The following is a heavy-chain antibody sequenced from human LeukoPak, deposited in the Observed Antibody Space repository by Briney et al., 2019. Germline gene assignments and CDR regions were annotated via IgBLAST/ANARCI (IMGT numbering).Heavy chain of an antibody. CDR2: INHSGST. CDR3: ARADDSSGFLTYDAFDI. CDR1: GGSFSGYY. V-gene: IGHV4-34*01. Sequence: SETLSLTCAVYGGSFSGYYWSWIRQPPGKGLEGIGEINHSGSTNYNPSLKSPATISVDTSKNQFSLKLSSVTAADTAVYYCARADDSSGFLTYDAFDIWGQGTMVTVSS. J-gene: IGHJ3*02. D-gene: IGHD3-22*01.